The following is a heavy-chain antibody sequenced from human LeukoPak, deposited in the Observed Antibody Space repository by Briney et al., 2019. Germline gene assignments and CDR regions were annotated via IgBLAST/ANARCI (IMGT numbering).Heavy chain of an antibody. CDR2: IYYSGST. D-gene: IGHD5-18*01. J-gene: IGHJ3*02. CDR1: GGSISSYY. Sequence: SETLSLTCTVSGGSISSYYWSWIRQPPGRGLEWIGYIYYSGSTNYNPSLKSRVTISVDTSKNRFSLKLSSVTAADTAVYYCARGDSYGYLNAFDIWGQGTMVTVSS. CDR3: ARGDSYGYLNAFDI. V-gene: IGHV4-59*01.